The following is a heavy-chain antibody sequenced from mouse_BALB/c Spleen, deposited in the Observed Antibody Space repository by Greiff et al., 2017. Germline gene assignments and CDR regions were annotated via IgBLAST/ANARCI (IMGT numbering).Heavy chain of an antibody. D-gene: IGHD2-1*01. CDR2: IWAGGST. J-gene: IGHJ4*01. CDR3: AKKSYGNYEYYAMDY. CDR1: GFSLTSYG. V-gene: IGHV2-9*02. Sequence: QVQLKESGPGLVAPSQSLSITCTVSGFSLTSYGVHWVRQPPGKGLEWLGVIWAGGSTNYNSALMSRLSISKDNSKSQVFLKMNSLQTDDTAMYYCAKKSYGNYEYYAMDYWGQGTSVTVSS.